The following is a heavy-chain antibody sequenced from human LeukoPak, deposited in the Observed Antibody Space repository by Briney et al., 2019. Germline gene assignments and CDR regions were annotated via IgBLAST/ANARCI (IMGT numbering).Heavy chain of an antibody. J-gene: IGHJ5*02. V-gene: IGHV1-69*05. CDR3: ARVITSTGTYDP. CDR1: GYTFTGYY. D-gene: IGHD3-9*01. CDR2: IIPIFGTA. Sequence: SVKVSCKASGYTFTGYYMHWVRQAPGQGLEWMGGIIPIFGTANYAQKFQGRVTITTDESTSTAYMELSSLRSEDTAVYYCARVITSTGTYDPWGQGTLVTVSS.